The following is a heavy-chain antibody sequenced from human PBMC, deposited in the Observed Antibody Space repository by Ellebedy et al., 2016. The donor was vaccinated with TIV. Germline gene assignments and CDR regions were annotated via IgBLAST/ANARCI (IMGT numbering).Heavy chain of an antibody. J-gene: IGHJ5*02. D-gene: IGHD2/OR15-2a*01. CDR1: GGTFSSYA. Sequence: ASVKVSCKASGGTFSSYAVSWVRQAPAQGPEWMGGIIPILGITNYAERFQGRLTITADTSTNTVYMELSSLRSEDTAVFYCARETSTSFLPGCFDPWGQGTLVTVSS. CDR3: ARETSTSFLPGCFDP. CDR2: IIPILGIT. V-gene: IGHV1-69*10.